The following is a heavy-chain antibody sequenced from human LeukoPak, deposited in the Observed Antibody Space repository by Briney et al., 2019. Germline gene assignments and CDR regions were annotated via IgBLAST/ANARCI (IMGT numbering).Heavy chain of an antibody. V-gene: IGHV5-51*01. CDR2: IYPGDSET. CDR1: GYSFPNYW. D-gene: IGHD3-22*01. CDR3: ARRAGYGGYYSDAFDI. J-gene: IGHJ3*02. Sequence: GESLKISCKDSGYSFPNYWIGWVRQMPGKGLEWMGIIYPGDSETRYSPSFQGQVTISADKSISTAFLQWSGLKASDTAIYYCARRAGYGGYYSDAFDIWGQGTMVTVSS.